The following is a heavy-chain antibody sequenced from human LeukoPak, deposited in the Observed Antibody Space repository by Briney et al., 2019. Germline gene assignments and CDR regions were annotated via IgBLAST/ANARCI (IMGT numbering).Heavy chain of an antibody. CDR3: ARTGHLELQNWFDP. D-gene: IGHD1-1*01. J-gene: IGHJ5*02. CDR2: VIPIFGSA. V-gene: IGHV1-69*01. CDR1: GGTFTSHA. Sequence: SVKVSCKASGGTFTSHAISWVRQAPGQGLEWMGGVIPIFGSANYAEKFQGRVAIVADDSTSTVYMDLSSLRPDDTAVYYCARTGHLELQNWFDPWGQGTLVIVSS.